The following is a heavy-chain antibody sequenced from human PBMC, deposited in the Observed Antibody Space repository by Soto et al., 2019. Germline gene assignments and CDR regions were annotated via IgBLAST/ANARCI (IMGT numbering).Heavy chain of an antibody. D-gene: IGHD3-10*01. Sequence: PSETLSLTCSASGGYMSEYFWRWMRQSPGKGLEWIGYIYYLGSTDYNPSLKSRVTISVDTSKRQFSLRLTSVTAADTAVYYCARDGYDGSGSPYPAYWGPGTQVTVSS. CDR1: GGYMSEYF. J-gene: IGHJ4*02. CDR2: IYYLGST. V-gene: IGHV4-59*13. CDR3: ARDGYDGSGSPYPAY.